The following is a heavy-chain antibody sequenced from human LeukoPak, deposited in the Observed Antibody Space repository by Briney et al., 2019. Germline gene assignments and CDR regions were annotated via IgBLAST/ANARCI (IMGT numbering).Heavy chain of an antibody. CDR2: IRYDGSNK. J-gene: IGHJ5*02. Sequence: GGSLRLSCAASGFTFSCYGMHWVRQAPGKGLEWVAFIRYDGSNKYYADSVKGRFTISRDNSKNTLYLQMNSLRAEDTAVYYCAKDAYSYGLNWFDPWGQGTLVTVSS. D-gene: IGHD5-18*01. V-gene: IGHV3-30*02. CDR3: AKDAYSYGLNWFDP. CDR1: GFTFSCYG.